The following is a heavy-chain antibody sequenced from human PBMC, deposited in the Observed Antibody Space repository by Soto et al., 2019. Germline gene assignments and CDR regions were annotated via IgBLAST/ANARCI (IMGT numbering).Heavy chain of an antibody. CDR1: GFTFSSYA. Sequence: GGSLRLSCVASGFTFSSYAMNWVRQAPGKGLEWVSAISGSGSSTYYADSVKGRFTISRDNSKNTLYLQMNSLRAEDTAVYYCAKRSLGYCTSTSCHLDYWGQGTLVTVSS. CDR3: AKRSLGYCTSTSCHLDY. CDR2: ISGSGSST. V-gene: IGHV3-23*01. J-gene: IGHJ4*02. D-gene: IGHD2-2*01.